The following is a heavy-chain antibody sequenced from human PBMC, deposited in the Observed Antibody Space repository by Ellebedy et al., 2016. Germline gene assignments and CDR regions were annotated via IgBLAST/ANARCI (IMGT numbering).Heavy chain of an antibody. D-gene: IGHD3-10*01. Sequence: SETLSLXXAVYGGSFSGYFWTWIRQPPGKGLEWIGEINHSGSTNYNPSLKSRVTISVDTSKNQFSLKLSSVTAADTAVYYCARGPRGARLDSWGQGTLVTVSS. CDR2: INHSGST. V-gene: IGHV4-34*01. CDR3: ARGPRGARLDS. J-gene: IGHJ5*01. CDR1: GGSFSGYF.